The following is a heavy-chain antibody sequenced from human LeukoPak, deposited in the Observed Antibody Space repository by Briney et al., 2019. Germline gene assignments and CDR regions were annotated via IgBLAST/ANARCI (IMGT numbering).Heavy chain of an antibody. Sequence: ASVKVSCKASGYTFTSYDINWVRQATGQGLEWMGWMNPNSGNTGYAQKFQGRVTITRNTSISTACMELSSLRSEDTAVYYCARGPYFDWLGHYYGMDVWGQGTTVTVSS. CDR3: ARGPYFDWLGHYYGMDV. V-gene: IGHV1-8*01. D-gene: IGHD3-9*01. J-gene: IGHJ6*02. CDR2: MNPNSGNT. CDR1: GYTFTSYD.